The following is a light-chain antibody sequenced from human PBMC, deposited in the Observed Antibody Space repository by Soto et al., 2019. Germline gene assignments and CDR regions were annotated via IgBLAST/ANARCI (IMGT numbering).Light chain of an antibody. CDR3: SSFTSSITYV. Sequence: QSVLTQPASVSGSPGQSITISCTGTSSDVGGFNYVSWYQQQPGRAPKLILYEVSNRPSGVAHRFTGSKPGNTASLTISGLQAEDEADYYCSSFTSSITYVFGTGTKVTVL. CDR1: SSDVGGFNY. J-gene: IGLJ1*01. CDR2: EVS. V-gene: IGLV2-14*01.